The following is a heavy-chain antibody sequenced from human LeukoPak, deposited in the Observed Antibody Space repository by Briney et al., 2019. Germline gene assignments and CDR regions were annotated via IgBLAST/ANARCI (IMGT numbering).Heavy chain of an antibody. J-gene: IGHJ4*02. CDR2: IYYSVTT. CDR3: ARRITGTTSDSFDY. CDR1: GDSISSSSYY. Sequence: YPSETLSLTCTVSGDSISSSSYYWGWIRQPPGKGLEWIGSIYYSVTTYYNPSLKSRVTISVDTSKNQFSLKLSSVTAADTAVYYCARRITGTTSDSFDYWGQGILVTVSS. V-gene: IGHV4-39*01. D-gene: IGHD1-20*01.